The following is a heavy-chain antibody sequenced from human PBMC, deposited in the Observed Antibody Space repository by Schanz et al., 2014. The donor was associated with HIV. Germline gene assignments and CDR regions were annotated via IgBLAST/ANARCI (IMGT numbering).Heavy chain of an antibody. J-gene: IGHJ3*02. V-gene: IGHV3-30*18. Sequence: QVQLVESGGGVVQPGRSLRLSCAASGFTFSSHGMHWVRQAPGKGLEWVAVISYDGSNKYYADSVKGRFTISRDNSKNTLYLQMNSLRAEDTAVYYCAKDPTYGDYGGDAFDTWGQGTMVTVSP. CDR2: ISYDGSNK. D-gene: IGHD4-17*01. CDR3: AKDPTYGDYGGDAFDT. CDR1: GFTFSSHG.